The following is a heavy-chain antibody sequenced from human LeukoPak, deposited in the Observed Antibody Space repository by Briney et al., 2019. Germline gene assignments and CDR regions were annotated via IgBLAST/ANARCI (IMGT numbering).Heavy chain of an antibody. Sequence: SVKATCKASGYTFTSYGISWVRPATGKGLKWMGWISAYKGNTNYAQKLQGRVTMTTNTSTSTAYMELRSLRSDDTAVYYCAREFREAVAGIPYFDYWGQGTLVTVSS. CDR1: GYTFTSYG. J-gene: IGHJ4*02. CDR2: ISAYKGNT. V-gene: IGHV1-18*01. D-gene: IGHD6-19*01. CDR3: AREFREAVAGIPYFDY.